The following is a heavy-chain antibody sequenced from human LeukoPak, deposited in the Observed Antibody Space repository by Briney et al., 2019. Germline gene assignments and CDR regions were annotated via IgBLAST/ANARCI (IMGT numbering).Heavy chain of an antibody. CDR3: ARDQSDYHGSGSYPSY. CDR2: INPNSGGT. CDR1: GYTFTGYY. Sequence: ASVKVSCKASGYTFTGYYMHWVRQAPGQGLEWMGWINPNSGGTNYAQKFQGRVAMTRDTSISTAYMELSRLRSDDTAVYYCARDQSDYHGSGSYPSYWGQGTLVTVSS. J-gene: IGHJ4*02. D-gene: IGHD3-10*01. V-gene: IGHV1-2*02.